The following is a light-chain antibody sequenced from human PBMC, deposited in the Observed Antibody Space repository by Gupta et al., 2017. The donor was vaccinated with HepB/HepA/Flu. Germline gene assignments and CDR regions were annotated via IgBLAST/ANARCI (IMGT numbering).Light chain of an antibody. V-gene: IGLV1-44*01. CDR2: NNN. J-gene: IGLJ1*01. CDR3: AAWDVSLNGYV. Sequence: SSNIGRSTVNWYQQLPGTAPKLLIYNNNQRPSGVPDRFSGSKSGTSASLAISGLQSEDEADYYCAAWDVSLNGYVFGAGTKVTVL. CDR1: SSNIGRST.